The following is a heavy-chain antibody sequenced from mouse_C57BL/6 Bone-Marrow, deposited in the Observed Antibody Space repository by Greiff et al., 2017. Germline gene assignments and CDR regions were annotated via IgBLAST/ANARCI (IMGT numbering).Heavy chain of an antibody. D-gene: IGHD2-5*01. J-gene: IGHJ2*01. CDR2: IYPSDSET. CDR1: GYTFTSYW. Sequence: QVQLKQPGAELVRPGSSVKLSCKASGYTFTSYWMDWVKQRPGQGLEWIGNIYPSDSETHYNQKFKDKATLTVDKSSSTAYMQLSSLTSEDSAVYYCARYSNYEPLYFDYWGQGTTLTVSS. V-gene: IGHV1-61*01. CDR3: ARYSNYEPLYFDY.